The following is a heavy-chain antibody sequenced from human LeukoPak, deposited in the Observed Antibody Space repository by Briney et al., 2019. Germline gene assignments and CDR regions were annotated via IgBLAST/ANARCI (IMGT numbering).Heavy chain of an antibody. CDR2: IYSGGST. D-gene: IGHD4-17*01. CDR1: GFTVSSNY. Sequence: GGSLRLSCAASGFTVSSNYMSWVRQAPGKGLEWVSVIYSGGSTYYADSVKGRFTISRDNSKNTLYLQMNSLKAEDTAVYYCARAGDYKGQFDYWGQGTLVTVSS. V-gene: IGHV3-53*01. J-gene: IGHJ4*02. CDR3: ARAGDYKGQFDY.